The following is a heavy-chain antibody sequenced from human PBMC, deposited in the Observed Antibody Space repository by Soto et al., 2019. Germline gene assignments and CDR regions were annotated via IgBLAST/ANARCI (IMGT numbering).Heavy chain of an antibody. D-gene: IGHD3-22*01. J-gene: IGHJ4*02. V-gene: IGHV4-31*03. CDR3: ARIPTAYYYDSSGYYPDY. Sequence: SETLSLTCTVSGGSISSGGYYWSWIRQHPGKGLEWIGYIYYSGSTYYNPSLKSRVTISVDTSKNQFSLKLSSVTAADTAVYYCARIPTAYYYDSSGYYPDYWGQGTLVTVSS. CDR2: IYYSGST. CDR1: GGSISSGGYY.